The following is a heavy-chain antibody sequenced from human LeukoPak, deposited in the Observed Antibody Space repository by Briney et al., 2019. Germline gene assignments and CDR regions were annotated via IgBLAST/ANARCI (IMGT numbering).Heavy chain of an antibody. D-gene: IGHD2-2*01. CDR1: GFTFSNYA. V-gene: IGHV3-23*01. Sequence: GGSLRLSCAASGFTFSNYAMSWVRQAPGKGLEWVSTISGSGVSTYYAHSVTGRFTISRDNSKNTLYQQMNSLRAEDTAVYYCAKNKEVPAALLFDPWGQGTLVTVSS. J-gene: IGHJ5*02. CDR2: ISGSGVST. CDR3: AKNKEVPAALLFDP.